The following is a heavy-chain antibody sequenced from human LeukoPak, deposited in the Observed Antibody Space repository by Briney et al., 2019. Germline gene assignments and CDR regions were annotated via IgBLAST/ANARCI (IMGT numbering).Heavy chain of an antibody. D-gene: IGHD3-22*01. J-gene: IGHJ4*02. CDR3: ARWHSSGYYFDY. CDR2: IYTSGST. CDR1: GGSISSGSYY. V-gene: IGHV4-61*02. Sequence: SETLSLTCTVSGGSISSGSYYWSWIRQPAGKGLEWIGRIYTSGSTNYSPSLKSRVTISVDTSKNQFSLKLSSVTAADTAVYYCARWHSSGYYFDYWGQGTLVTVSS.